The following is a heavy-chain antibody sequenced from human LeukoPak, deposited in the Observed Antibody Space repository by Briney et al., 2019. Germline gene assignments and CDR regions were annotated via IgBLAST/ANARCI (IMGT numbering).Heavy chain of an antibody. D-gene: IGHD6-19*01. CDR2: ISAYNGNT. CDR1: GGTFSSYA. CDR3: ARVGRSSGFDY. Sequence: ASVKVSCKASGGTFSSYAISWVRQAPGQGLEWMGWISAYNGNTNYAQKLQGRVTVTTDTSTSTAYMELRSLRSDDTAVYYCARVGRSSGFDYWGQGTLVTVSS. J-gene: IGHJ4*02. V-gene: IGHV1-18*01.